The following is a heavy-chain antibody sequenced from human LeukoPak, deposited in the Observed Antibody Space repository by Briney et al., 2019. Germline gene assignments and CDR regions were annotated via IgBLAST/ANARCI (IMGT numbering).Heavy chain of an antibody. CDR2: ISSSSSYI. CDR3: ASLEPAAIGGAFDI. Sequence: PGGSLRHSCAASGFTFSSYSMNWVRQAPGKGLEWVSSISSSSSYIYYADSVKGRFTISRDNAKNSLYLQMNSLRAEDTAVYYCASLEPAAIGGAFDIWGQGTMVTVSS. D-gene: IGHD2-2*01. V-gene: IGHV3-21*01. CDR1: GFTFSSYS. J-gene: IGHJ3*02.